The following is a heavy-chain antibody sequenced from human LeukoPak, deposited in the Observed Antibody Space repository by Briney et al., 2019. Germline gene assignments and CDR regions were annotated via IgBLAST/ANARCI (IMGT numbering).Heavy chain of an antibody. V-gene: IGHV4-39*01. CDR1: GDSISNHIYY. CDR3: ARLRALSGHRGAFDI. Sequence: SETLSLTCAVSGDSISNHIYYWDWIRQTPGKGLEWIGAVYSTGNAYYNPSLKSRVTTSVDTSDNRFSLHLSSVNAADTAIYYCARLRALSGHRGAFDIWGQGTLVTVSS. J-gene: IGHJ3*02. CDR2: VYSTGNA. D-gene: IGHD5/OR15-5a*01.